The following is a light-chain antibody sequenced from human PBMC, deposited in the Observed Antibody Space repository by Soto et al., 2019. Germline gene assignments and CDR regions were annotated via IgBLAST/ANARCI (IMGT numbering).Light chain of an antibody. CDR2: STN. V-gene: IGLV8-61*01. J-gene: IGLJ3*02. CDR1: SGSVSTSYY. Sequence: QAVVTQEPSFSVSPGGTVTLTCGLSSGSVSTSYYPTWYQQTPGQAPRTLIYSTNTRSSGVPDRFSGSILGNKAALTITGAQADDESDYYCVLCMSSGIWVFGGGTKLTVL. CDR3: VLCMSSGIWV.